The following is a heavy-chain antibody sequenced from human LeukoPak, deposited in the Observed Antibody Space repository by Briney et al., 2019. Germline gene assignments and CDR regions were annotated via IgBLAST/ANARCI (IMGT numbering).Heavy chain of an antibody. CDR1: GGSISSSSYY. J-gene: IGHJ5*02. D-gene: IGHD3-3*01. CDR2: IYYSGST. Sequence: SETLSLTCTVSGGSISSSSYYWGWIRQPPGKGLEWIGSIYYSGSTYYNPSLKSRVTISVDTSKNQFSLKLSSVTAADTAVYYCARHAPLTIFGVPNGNWFDPWGQGTLVTVSS. V-gene: IGHV4-39*01. CDR3: ARHAPLTIFGVPNGNWFDP.